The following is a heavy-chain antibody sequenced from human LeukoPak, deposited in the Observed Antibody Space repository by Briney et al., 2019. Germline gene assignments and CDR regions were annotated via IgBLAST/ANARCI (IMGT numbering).Heavy chain of an antibody. CDR3: ARGDPIQLKPNRFDP. V-gene: IGHV1-69*13. Sequence: GASVKVSCKASEGTFSIYAISWVRQAPGQGLEWMGGIIPISDTANYAQKFQGRVKIIADESTSTAYMELSSLRSEDTAVYYCARGDPIQLKPNRFDPWGQGTLVTVSS. D-gene: IGHD5-18*01. CDR1: EGTFSIYA. CDR2: IIPISDTA. J-gene: IGHJ5*02.